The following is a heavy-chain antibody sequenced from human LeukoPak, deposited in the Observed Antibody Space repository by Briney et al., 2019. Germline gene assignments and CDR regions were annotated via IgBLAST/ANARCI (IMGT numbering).Heavy chain of an antibody. CDR3: ARDPARSGRYDH. CDR2: ISAYNGNT. CDR1: GYTFSSYG. D-gene: IGHD1-26*01. Sequence: ASVKVSCKASGYTFSSYGISWVRQAPGHGLEWMGWISAYNGNTNYVQKLQGRVTMTTDTSTSTAYMELRRLRSDDTAVYYCARDPARSGRYDHWGQGTLVTVSS. J-gene: IGHJ5*02. V-gene: IGHV1-18*01.